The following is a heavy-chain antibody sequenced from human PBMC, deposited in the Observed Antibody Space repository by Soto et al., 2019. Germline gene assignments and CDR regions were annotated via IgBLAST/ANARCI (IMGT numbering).Heavy chain of an antibody. CDR3: ATGIAYCGGDCYTYYCYGRDG. J-gene: IGHJ6*02. V-gene: IGHV1-24*01. CDR2: FDAEDGET. D-gene: IGHD2-21*02. CDR1: GYTLTELS. Sequence: ASVKVSSKVSGYTLTELSMHWVRQAPGKGLEWMGGFDAEDGETIYAQKLQGRVTMTEDTSTDTAYMELSSRRSEDTAVYYCATGIAYCGGDCYTYYCYGRDGWGQGTTVTVSS.